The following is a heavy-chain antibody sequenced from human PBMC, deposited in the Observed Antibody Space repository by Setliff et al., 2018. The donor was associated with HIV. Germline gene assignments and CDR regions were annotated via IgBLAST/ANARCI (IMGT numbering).Heavy chain of an antibody. V-gene: IGHV4-38-2*01. CDR3: ARDREYSSFSWAFDY. D-gene: IGHD6-6*01. Sequence: SETLSLTCAVSGYSVSSGYYWGWIRQPPGKGLEWIGSIYRSGSTFYNPTLKSRVSISLDTSKNQFSLKLRSVTAADTAVYYCARDREYSSFSWAFDYWGQGALVTVSS. J-gene: IGHJ4*02. CDR2: IYRSGST. CDR1: GYSVSSGYY.